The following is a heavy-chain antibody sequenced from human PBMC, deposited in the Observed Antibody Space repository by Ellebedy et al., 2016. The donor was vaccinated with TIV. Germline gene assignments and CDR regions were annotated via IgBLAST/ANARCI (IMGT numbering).Heavy chain of an antibody. V-gene: IGHV4-30-2*01. CDR3: ARGNSMVSDAFDI. CDR1: GGSISSGGYS. CDR2: IYHSGST. D-gene: IGHD3-10*01. Sequence: SETLSLXXAVSGGSISSGGYSWSWIRQPPGKGLEWIGYIYHSGSTYYNPSLKSRVTISVDRSKNQFSLKLSSVTAADTAVYYCARGNSMVSDAFDIWGQGTMVTVSS. J-gene: IGHJ3*02.